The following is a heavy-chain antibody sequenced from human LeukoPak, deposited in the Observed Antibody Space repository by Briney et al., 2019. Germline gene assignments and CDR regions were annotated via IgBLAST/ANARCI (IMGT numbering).Heavy chain of an antibody. D-gene: IGHD4-11*01. CDR1: GYSISSGYY. J-gene: IGHJ4*02. V-gene: IGHV4-38-2*01. CDR3: ARLTYSGPHYFDY. CDR2: IYHSEST. Sequence: SETLSLTCAVSGYSISSGYYWGWIRQPPGKGLEWIGSIYHSESTYYNRSLKSRVTISVDTSKTQFSLKLLSVTAADTAVYYCARLTYSGPHYFDYWGQGTLVTVSS.